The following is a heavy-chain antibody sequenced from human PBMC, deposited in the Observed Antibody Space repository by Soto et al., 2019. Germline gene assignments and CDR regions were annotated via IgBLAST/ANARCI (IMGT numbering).Heavy chain of an antibody. D-gene: IGHD2-2*01. J-gene: IGHJ6*02. CDR2: ISGSGGTT. V-gene: IGHV3-23*01. Sequence: GGSLRLSCADHGFTCRSTVMSRVRQAPGTGPDLVSTISGSGGTTYYADSVKGRFTISRDNAKNSLYLQMNSLRAEDTAVYYCARDLRFCVISSCHANGYYYYGMNVWGQGT. CDR3: ARDLRFCVISSCHANGYYYYGMNV. CDR1: GFTCRSTV.